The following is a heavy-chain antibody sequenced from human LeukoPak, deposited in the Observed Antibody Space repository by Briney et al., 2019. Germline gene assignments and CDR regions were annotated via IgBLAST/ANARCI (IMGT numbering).Heavy chain of an antibody. D-gene: IGHD2-21*02. CDR3: ARLGGDSNNYGMDV. CDR1: GYTFTGYY. J-gene: IGHJ6*02. Sequence: EASVKVSRKASGYTFTGYYMHWVRQAPGQGLEWMGGIIPIFGTANYAQKFQGRVTITADESTSTAYMELSSLRSEDTAVYYCARLGGDSNNYGMDVWGQGTTVTVSS. CDR2: IIPIFGTA. V-gene: IGHV1-69*13.